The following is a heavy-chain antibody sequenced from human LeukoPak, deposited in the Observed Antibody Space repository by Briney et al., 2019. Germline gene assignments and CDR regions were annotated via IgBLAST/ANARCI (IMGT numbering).Heavy chain of an antibody. CDR1: GYTFTGYY. J-gene: IGHJ4*02. CDR3: ARAGSSGWLTPYFDY. Sequence: ASVKVSCKASGYTFTGYYVHWVRQAPGQGLEWMGWINPNSGGTNYAQKFQGRVTMTRDTSISTAYMELSRLRSGDTAVYYCARAGSSGWLTPYFDYWGQGTLVTVSS. V-gene: IGHV1-2*02. D-gene: IGHD6-19*01. CDR2: INPNSGGT.